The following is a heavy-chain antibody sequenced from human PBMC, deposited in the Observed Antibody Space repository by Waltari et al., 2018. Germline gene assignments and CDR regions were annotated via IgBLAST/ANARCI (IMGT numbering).Heavy chain of an antibody. CDR3: ARERNTFIPFDY. CDR2: ISSRGTTI. Sequence: EVQLVQSGGGLVQPGGSLRLSWAASEFIFSNYEMHWIRQAPGKGLEWVSYISSRGTTIYYADSVKGRFTISRDNAKKSLYLQMKGLRAEDTAVYYCARERNTFIPFDYWGQGALVTVSS. V-gene: IGHV3-48*03. CDR1: EFIFSNYE. J-gene: IGHJ4*02. D-gene: IGHD2-21*01.